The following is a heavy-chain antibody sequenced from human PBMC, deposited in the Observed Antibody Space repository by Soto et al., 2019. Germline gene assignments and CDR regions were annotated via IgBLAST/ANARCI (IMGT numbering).Heavy chain of an antibody. CDR2: IYHNGIT. J-gene: IGHJ4*02. V-gene: IGHV4-4*02. Sequence: QVKLKQSRPGLVRPSGTLSLTCRVSGTSLSSTYWWTWVRQSPGKGLEWIGEIYHNGITKYNPSLKSRVSLSVDKSNNQFSLKLTSVTAADTAVYYCATVPPRIVVVLAEFPTWGQGTLVTVSS. D-gene: IGHD2-21*01. CDR3: ATVPPRIVVVLAEFPT. CDR1: GTSLSSTYW.